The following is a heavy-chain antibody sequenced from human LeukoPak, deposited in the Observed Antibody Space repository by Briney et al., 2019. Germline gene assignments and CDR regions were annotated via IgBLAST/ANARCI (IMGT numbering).Heavy chain of an antibody. CDR2: INHNSGGT. CDR1: GYTFTCYY. Sequence: ASVKVSCKASGYTFTCYYMHWVRQAPGPGLEWMGWINHNSGGTNYAQKFQGRVSMTRDTSISTAYMELSRLRSDDAAVYYCARGGPYGSGFDPWGQGTLVTVSS. D-gene: IGHD3-10*01. J-gene: IGHJ5*02. V-gene: IGHV1-2*02. CDR3: ARGGPYGSGFDP.